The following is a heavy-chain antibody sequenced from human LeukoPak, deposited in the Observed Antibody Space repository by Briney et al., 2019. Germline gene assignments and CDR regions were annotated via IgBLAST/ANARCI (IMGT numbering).Heavy chain of an antibody. CDR3: ASKAPESIFGVAFDI. CDR2: IYYSGST. V-gene: IGHV4-59*01. Sequence: SETLSLTCTGSGGSISSYYWSWIRQPPGKGLEWFGYIYYSGSTNYNPSLKSRVTISVDTSKNQFSLKLSSVTAADTAVYYCASKAPESIFGVAFDIWGQGTMVTVSS. CDR1: GGSISSYY. J-gene: IGHJ3*02. D-gene: IGHD2-8*01.